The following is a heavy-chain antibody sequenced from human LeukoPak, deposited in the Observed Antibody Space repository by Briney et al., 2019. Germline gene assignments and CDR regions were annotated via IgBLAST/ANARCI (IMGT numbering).Heavy chain of an antibody. CDR3: AKQLGYCSDGSCYFPY. CDR2: INSDGSST. J-gene: IGHJ4*02. D-gene: IGHD2-15*01. V-gene: IGHV3-74*01. Sequence: PGGSLRLSCAASGFTFTSAWMSWVRQAPGKGLVWVSRINSDGSSTTYADSVKGRFTISRDNSKNTLCLQMNSLRAEDTAVYYCAKQLGYCSDGSCYFPYWGQGTLVTVSS. CDR1: GFTFTSAW.